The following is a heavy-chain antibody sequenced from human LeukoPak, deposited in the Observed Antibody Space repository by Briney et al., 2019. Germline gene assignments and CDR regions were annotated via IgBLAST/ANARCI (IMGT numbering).Heavy chain of an antibody. J-gene: IGHJ4*02. CDR1: GGSFSGYY. Sequence: SETLSLTCAVYGGSFSGYYWSWIRQPPGKGLEWIGEINHSGSTNYNPSLKSRVTISVDTSKNQFSLKLSSVTAADTAVYYCARGYYGAPGYWGQGTLVTVSS. D-gene: IGHD4-17*01. CDR3: ARGYYGAPGY. V-gene: IGHV4-34*01. CDR2: INHSGST.